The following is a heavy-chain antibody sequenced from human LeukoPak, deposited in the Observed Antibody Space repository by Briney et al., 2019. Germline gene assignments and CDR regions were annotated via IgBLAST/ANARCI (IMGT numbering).Heavy chain of an antibody. J-gene: IGHJ4*02. D-gene: IGHD3-22*01. CDR2: ISSSSSTI. Sequence: PGGSLRLSCAASGFTFSSYSMNWVRQAPGKGLEWVSYISSSSSTIYYADSVKGRFTISRDNAKNSLYLQMNSLRAEDTAVYYCARGLRRYYYDSSGYYYFDYWGQGTLVTVS. CDR3: ARGLRRYYYDSSGYYYFDY. V-gene: IGHV3-48*01. CDR1: GFTFSSYS.